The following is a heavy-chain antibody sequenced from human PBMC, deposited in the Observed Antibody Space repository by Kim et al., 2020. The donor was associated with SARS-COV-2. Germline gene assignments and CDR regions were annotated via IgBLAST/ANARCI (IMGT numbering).Heavy chain of an antibody. CDR2: IYYSGST. D-gene: IGHD5-18*01. CDR3: ARDLGSAMVTSDY. CDR1: GGSISSSSYY. J-gene: IGHJ4*02. V-gene: IGHV4-39*07. Sequence: SETLSLTCTVSGGSISSSSYYWGWIRQPPGKGLEWIGSIYYSGSTYYNPSLKSRVTISVDTSKNQFSLKLSSVTAADTAVYYCARDLGSAMVTSDYWGQGTLVTVSS.